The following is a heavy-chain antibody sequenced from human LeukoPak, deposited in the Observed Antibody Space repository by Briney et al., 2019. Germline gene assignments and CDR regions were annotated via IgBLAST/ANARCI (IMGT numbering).Heavy chain of an antibody. CDR1: GFTLSSYA. J-gene: IGHJ4*02. Sequence: GGSLRLSCAASGFTLSSYAMSWVRQAPGKGLEWVSGISGSGGGTYYADSVKGRFTISRDNSKNTLYLQMNSLRAEDTAVYYCAKDIDNGDYVVYWGQGTLVTVSS. V-gene: IGHV3-23*01. CDR2: ISGSGGGT. CDR3: AKDIDNGDYVVY. D-gene: IGHD4-17*01.